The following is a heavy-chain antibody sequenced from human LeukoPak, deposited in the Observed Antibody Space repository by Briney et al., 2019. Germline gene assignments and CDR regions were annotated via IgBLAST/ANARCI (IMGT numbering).Heavy chain of an antibody. V-gene: IGHV1-24*01. CDR2: FDPEDGET. D-gene: IGHD3-10*01. J-gene: IGHJ5*02. CDR3: ATGGYYGSGSYFNWFDP. Sequence: ASVKVSCKVSGYALTELSMHWVRQAPGKGLEWMGGFDPEDGETIYAQKFQGRVTMTEDTSTDTAYMELSSLRSEDTAVYYCATGGYYGSGSYFNWFDPWGQGTLVTVSS. CDR1: GYALTELS.